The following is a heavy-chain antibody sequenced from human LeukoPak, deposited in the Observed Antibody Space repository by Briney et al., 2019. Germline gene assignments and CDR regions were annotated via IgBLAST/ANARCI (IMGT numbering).Heavy chain of an antibody. CDR3: ARDPQYCSGGSCYSRYSFDY. CDR1: GFTFSSYA. Sequence: PGGSLRLSCAASGFTFSSYAMHWVRQAPGKGLEWVAIIWYDGNNKYYADSVKGRFTISRDNFKNMLFLQMNSLRAEDTAVYYCARDPQYCSGGSCYSRYSFDYWGQGTLVTVSS. CDR2: IWYDGNNK. J-gene: IGHJ4*02. V-gene: IGHV3-33*08. D-gene: IGHD2-15*01.